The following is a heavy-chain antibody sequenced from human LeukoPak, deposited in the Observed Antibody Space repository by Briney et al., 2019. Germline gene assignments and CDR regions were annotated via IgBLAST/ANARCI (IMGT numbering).Heavy chain of an antibody. D-gene: IGHD6-19*01. Sequence: GGSLRLSCAASRFTFSSYSMNWVRQAPGKGLEWVSSISSSSSYIYYADSVKGRFTISRDNAKNSLYLQMNSLRAEDTAVYYCARDAPYSSGWYSPYDYWGQGTLVTVSS. CDR1: RFTFSSYS. CDR3: ARDAPYSSGWYSPYDY. CDR2: ISSSSSYI. V-gene: IGHV3-21*01. J-gene: IGHJ4*02.